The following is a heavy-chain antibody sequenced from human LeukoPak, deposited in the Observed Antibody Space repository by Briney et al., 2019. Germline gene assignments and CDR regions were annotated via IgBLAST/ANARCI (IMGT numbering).Heavy chain of an antibody. Sequence: GGSLRLSCAASGFTFSTFAMIWVRKPPGKGLEWVSSIFPSGGEIHYADSVRGRFTISRDNSKSTLSLQMNSLRAEDTAIYYCATYRQVLLPFESWGQGTLVTVSS. D-gene: IGHD2-8*02. CDR2: IFPSGGEI. CDR1: GFTFSTFA. J-gene: IGHJ4*02. CDR3: ATYRQVLLPFES. V-gene: IGHV3-23*01.